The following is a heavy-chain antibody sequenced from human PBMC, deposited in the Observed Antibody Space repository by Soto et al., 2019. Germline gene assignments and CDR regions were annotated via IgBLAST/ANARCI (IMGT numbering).Heavy chain of an antibody. D-gene: IGHD6-13*01. CDR2: IVPIYRTA. CDR3: ARDSGAKLSSS. V-gene: IGHV1-69*01. CDR1: GGTFSSYR. Sequence: QVQLVQSGAEVKKPGSSVKVSCKASGGTFSSYRINWVRQAPGQGLEWVGGIVPIYRTADYAQKFQGRVTITADESARTAYMALRSLKAQDTAVYYCARDSGAKLSSSWGQGTLVTVSS. J-gene: IGHJ4*02.